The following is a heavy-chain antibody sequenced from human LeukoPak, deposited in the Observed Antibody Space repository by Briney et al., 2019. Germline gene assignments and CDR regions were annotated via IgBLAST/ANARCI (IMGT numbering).Heavy chain of an antibody. CDR2: ISGSGGCT. CDR3: AKNLDMYDYTWGSYEGFDY. V-gene: IGHV3-23*01. D-gene: IGHD3-16*01. CDR1: GFTFNSYA. J-gene: IGHJ4*02. Sequence: GGSLRLSCAASGFTFNSYAMSWVRQTPGKGLEWVSAISGSGGCTYYADSVKGRFTISRDTSKNTLFLQMSSLRAEDTAVYYCAKNLDMYDYTWGSYEGFDYWGQGTLVTVSS.